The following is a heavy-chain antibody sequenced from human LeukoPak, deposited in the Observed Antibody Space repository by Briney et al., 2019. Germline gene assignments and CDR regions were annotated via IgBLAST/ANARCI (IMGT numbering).Heavy chain of an antibody. V-gene: IGHV3-30*04. Sequence: GGSLRLSCVASGFTFRRYDMHWVRQAPGKGLEGVAVIANDGRNEIYADSVKGRFTISRDNAKNSLYLQMNSLRAEDTALYYCAKVLLWFGELSGGAFDIWGQGTMVTVSS. D-gene: IGHD3-10*01. J-gene: IGHJ3*02. CDR2: IANDGRNE. CDR1: GFTFRRYD. CDR3: AKVLLWFGELSGGAFDI.